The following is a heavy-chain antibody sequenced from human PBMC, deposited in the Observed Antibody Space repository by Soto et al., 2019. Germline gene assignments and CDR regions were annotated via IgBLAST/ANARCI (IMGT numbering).Heavy chain of an antibody. V-gene: IGHV1-2*04. Sequence: QVQLVQSGAEVKKPGASVKVSCKASGYTFTGYYMHWVRQAPGQGLEWMGWINPNSGGTNYAQKFQGLVTMTRDTSISTAYMELSRLRSDDTAVYYCARGPSVVAARPWAAYSVPIDYWGQGTLVTVSS. CDR3: ARGPSVVAARPWAAYSVPIDY. CDR2: INPNSGGT. D-gene: IGHD6-6*01. J-gene: IGHJ4*02. CDR1: GYTFTGYY.